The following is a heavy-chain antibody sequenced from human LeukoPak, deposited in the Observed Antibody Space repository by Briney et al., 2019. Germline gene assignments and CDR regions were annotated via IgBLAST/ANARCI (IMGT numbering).Heavy chain of an antibody. J-gene: IGHJ3*02. D-gene: IGHD1-26*01. CDR3: AKERASMGADAFDI. Sequence: PGGSLRLSCAASGFTLSSYWMSWVRQATGKGVEWVSIISFDGRIESYVDSVKGRFTISRDKSKNTLYLQMNSLRPEDTAVYYCAKERASMGADAFDIWGQGTMVTVSS. V-gene: IGHV3-30*18. CDR2: ISFDGRIE. CDR1: GFTLSSYW.